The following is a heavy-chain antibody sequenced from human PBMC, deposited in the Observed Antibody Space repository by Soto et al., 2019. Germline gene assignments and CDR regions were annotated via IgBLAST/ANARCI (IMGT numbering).Heavy chain of an antibody. CDR1: GYTFTRYG. CDR3: AVVDVYGTPGPQDV. J-gene: IGHJ6*02. Sequence: QVQLVQSGAEVKNPGASVKVSCKASGYTFTRYGIGWARQAPGQGLEWMGWLNTYNGNTNYAQNVQGRVTLTTDTSTSTASNEPRSLGPNDTAIYYCAVVDVYGTPGPQDVWGHGTTGIVSS. V-gene: IGHV1-18*01. CDR2: LNTYNGNT. D-gene: IGHD2-15*01.